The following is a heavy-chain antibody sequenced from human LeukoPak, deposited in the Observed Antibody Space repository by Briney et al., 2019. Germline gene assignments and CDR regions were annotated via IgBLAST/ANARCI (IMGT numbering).Heavy chain of an antibody. CDR2: INPSGGST. CDR1: GYTFTSYY. J-gene: IGHJ5*02. V-gene: IGHV1-46*01. D-gene: IGHD4-17*01. Sequence: ASVKVSCKASGYTFTSYYMHWVRRAPGQGLEWMGIINPSGGSTSYAQKFQGRVTMTRDTSTSTVYMELSSLRSEDTAVYYCARDGRFSYGDYVGPASSWFDPWGQGTLVTVSS. CDR3: ARDGRFSYGDYVGPASSWFDP.